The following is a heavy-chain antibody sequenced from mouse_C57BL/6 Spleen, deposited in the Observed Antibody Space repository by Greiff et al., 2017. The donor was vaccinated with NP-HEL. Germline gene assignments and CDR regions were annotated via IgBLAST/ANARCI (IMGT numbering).Heavy chain of an antibody. J-gene: IGHJ4*01. Sequence: QVQLQQSGPELVKPGASVKISCKASGYAFSSSWMNWVKQRPGKGLEWIGRIYPGDGDTNYNGKFKGKATLTADKSSSTAYMQISSRTSEDSAVYFCAKLGGYAMDYWGQGTSVTVSS. CDR3: AKLGGYAMDY. CDR2: IYPGDGDT. CDR1: GYAFSSSW. V-gene: IGHV1-82*01. D-gene: IGHD4-1*01.